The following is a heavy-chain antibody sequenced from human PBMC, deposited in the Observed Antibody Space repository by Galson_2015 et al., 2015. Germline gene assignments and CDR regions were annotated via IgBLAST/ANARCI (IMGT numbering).Heavy chain of an antibody. CDR2: IWYDGTKK. J-gene: IGHJ4*02. Sequence: SLRLSCAASGFAFSTYGMHWVRQAPGKGLEWVALIWYDGTKKYYGDSLKGRFTISRDNSKNTLYLQMNSLRAEDTAVYYCARDETRGGGMSTVVHTPDYWGQGTLVTVSS. D-gene: IGHD4-23*01. CDR3: ARDETRGGGMSTVVHTPDY. CDR1: GFAFSTYG. V-gene: IGHV3-33*01.